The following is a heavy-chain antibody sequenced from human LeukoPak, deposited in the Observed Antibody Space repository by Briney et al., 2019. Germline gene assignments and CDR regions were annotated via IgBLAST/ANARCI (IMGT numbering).Heavy chain of an antibody. V-gene: IGHV4-59*11. D-gene: IGHD6-13*01. CDR1: NDSISPLY. Sequence: SETLSLTCTVSNDSISPLYWGWIRQPPGKGLEFIGYIFYSGTTNFNPSLKSRVTLSVDTSKNQFSLRLNSVTAADTAVYYCARGGSAAKYYFDSWGQGTMVTVSS. J-gene: IGHJ4*02. CDR2: IFYSGTT. CDR3: ARGGSAAKYYFDS.